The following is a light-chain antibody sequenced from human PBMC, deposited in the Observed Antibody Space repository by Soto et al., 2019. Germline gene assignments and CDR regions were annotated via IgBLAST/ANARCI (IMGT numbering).Light chain of an antibody. J-gene: IGKJ5*01. V-gene: IGKV3-20*01. Sequence: EIVLTQSPGTLSLSPGERATLSCRASQSVSSSFLAWYQQKPGQTPSLLIYGASIRATGIPDRFSGSGSGTDFTLTISRVEPEDFAVYYCQQYGSSPPTFGQGTRLEIK. CDR3: QQYGSSPPT. CDR1: QSVSSSF. CDR2: GAS.